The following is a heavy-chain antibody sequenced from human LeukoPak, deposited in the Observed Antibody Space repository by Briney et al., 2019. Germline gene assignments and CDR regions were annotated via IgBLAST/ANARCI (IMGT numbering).Heavy chain of an antibody. CDR3: ARRVLRGLDY. CDR1: GYSISSGYY. Sequence: SETLSLTCAVSGYSISSGYYWGWIRQPPGKGLEWIGSIYHSGSTYYTPSLKSRVTISVDTSRNQCSLNLSSVTAADTAVYYCARRVLRGLDYWGQGTLVTVSS. J-gene: IGHJ4*02. D-gene: IGHD3-16*01. CDR2: IYHSGST. V-gene: IGHV4-38-2*01.